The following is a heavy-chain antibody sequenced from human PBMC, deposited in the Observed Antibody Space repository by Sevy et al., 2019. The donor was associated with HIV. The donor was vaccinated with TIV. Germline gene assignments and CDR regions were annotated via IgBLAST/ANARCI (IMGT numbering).Heavy chain of an antibody. V-gene: IGHV3-15*01. D-gene: IGHD4-17*01. Sequence: GGSLRLSCTASGFTFGDYAMSWVRQAPGKGLEWVGRIKSKTDGGTTDYAAPVKGSFTISRDDSKKTLYLQMNSLKTEDTAVYHCTTELSTVRRRSYYYYGMDVWGQGTTVTVSS. J-gene: IGHJ6*02. CDR1: GFTFGDYA. CDR3: TTELSTVRRRSYYYYGMDV. CDR2: IKSKTDGGTT.